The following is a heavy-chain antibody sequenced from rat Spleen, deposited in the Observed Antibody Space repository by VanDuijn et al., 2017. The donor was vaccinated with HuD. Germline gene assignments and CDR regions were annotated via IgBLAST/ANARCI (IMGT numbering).Heavy chain of an antibody. CDR2: ITNTGGST. D-gene: IGHD1-5*01. CDR1: GFTFNNYW. J-gene: IGHJ2*01. CDR3: TRDNRYNYGFDY. V-gene: IGHV5-31*01. Sequence: EVQLVESGGGLVQPGRSLRLSCVASGFTFNNYWMTWIRQAPGKGLEWVASITNTGGSTYYPDSVKGRFTISRDNAKSTLYLQMNSLRSEDTATYYCTRDNRYNYGFDYWGQGVMVTVSS.